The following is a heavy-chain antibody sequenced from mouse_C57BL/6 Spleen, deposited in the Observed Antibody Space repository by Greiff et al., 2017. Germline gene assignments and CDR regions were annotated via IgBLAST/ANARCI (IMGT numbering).Heavy chain of an antibody. CDR1: GFSLTSYG. CDR3: AKMGDYDGAWFAY. V-gene: IGHV2-5*01. CDR2: IWRGGST. D-gene: IGHD2-4*01. J-gene: IGHJ3*01. Sequence: VKLQQSGPGLVQPSQSLSITCTVSGFSLTSYGVHWVRQSPGKGLEWLGVIWRGGSTDYNAAFMSRLSITKDNSKSQVFFKMNSLQADDTAIYYCAKMGDYDGAWFAYWGQGTLVTVSA.